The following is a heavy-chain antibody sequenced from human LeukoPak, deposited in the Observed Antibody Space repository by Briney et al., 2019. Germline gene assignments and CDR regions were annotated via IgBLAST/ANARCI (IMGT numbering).Heavy chain of an antibody. CDR3: ARSLAVAGTVY. J-gene: IGHJ1*01. V-gene: IGHV1-46*01. CDR2: INPSGGST. CDR1: GYTFTSYY. D-gene: IGHD6-19*01. Sequence: ASVKVSCKAPGYTFTSYYMHSVRQAPGQGVEWMGIINPSGGSTSYAQKFQCRVTMTRDTSTSTVYMELSSLRSEDTAVYYCARSLAVAGTVYWGQGTLVTVSS.